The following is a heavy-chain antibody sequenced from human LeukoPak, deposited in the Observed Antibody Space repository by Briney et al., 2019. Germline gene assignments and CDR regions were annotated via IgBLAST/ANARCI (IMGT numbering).Heavy chain of an antibody. CDR2: ISGSGGST. J-gene: IGHJ4*02. CDR3: AKPYSSSWALDY. D-gene: IGHD6-13*01. Sequence: GGSLRLPCAASGFTFSSYAMSWVRQAPGKGLEWVSAISGSGGSTYYADSVKGRFTISRDNSKNTLYLQMNSLRAEDTAVYYCAKPYSSSWALDYWGQGTLVTVSS. CDR1: GFTFSSYA. V-gene: IGHV3-23*01.